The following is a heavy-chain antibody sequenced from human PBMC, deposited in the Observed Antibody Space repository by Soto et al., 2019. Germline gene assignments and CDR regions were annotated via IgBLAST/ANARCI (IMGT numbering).Heavy chain of an antibody. CDR1: GYTFTSYY. D-gene: IGHD6-13*01. V-gene: IGHV1-46*01. J-gene: IGHJ4*02. CDR2: INPSGGST. CDR3: ARDLPDTAAGGYYFDY. Sequence: ASVKVSCKASGYTFTSYYMHWVRQAPGQGLEWMGIINPSGGSTSYAQKFQGRVTMTRDTSTSTVYMELSSLRSEGTAVYYCARDLPDTAAGGYYFDYWGQGTLVTVSS.